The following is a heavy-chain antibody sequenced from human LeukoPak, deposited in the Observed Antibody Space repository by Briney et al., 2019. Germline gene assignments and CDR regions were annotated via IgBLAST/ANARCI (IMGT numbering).Heavy chain of an antibody. J-gene: IGHJ4*02. CDR2: ISSSSSYI. CDR1: GFTFSSYS. D-gene: IGHD3-22*01. V-gene: IGHV3-21*01. CDR3: ARIRIPSFYYDSSGYNSHYFDY. Sequence: GGSLRLSCAASGFTFSSYSMNWVRQAPGKGLEWVSSISSSSSYIYYADSVKSRFTISRDNARNSLYLQMDSLRAEDTAVYYCARIRIPSFYYDSSGYNSHYFDYWGQGTLVTVSS.